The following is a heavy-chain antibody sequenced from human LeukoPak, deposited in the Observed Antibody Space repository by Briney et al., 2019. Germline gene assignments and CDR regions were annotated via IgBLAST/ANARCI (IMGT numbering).Heavy chain of an antibody. J-gene: IGHJ4*02. D-gene: IGHD3-10*01. Sequence: ASVKVSCKASGYTFTSYGISWVRQAPGQGLEWMGWISAYNGNTNYAQKLQGRVTMTTDTSTSTAYMELRSLRSDDTAVYYCARDGNVLLWFGELSIFDYWGQGTLVTVSS. V-gene: IGHV1-18*01. CDR3: ARDGNVLLWFGELSIFDY. CDR1: GYTFTSYG. CDR2: ISAYNGNT.